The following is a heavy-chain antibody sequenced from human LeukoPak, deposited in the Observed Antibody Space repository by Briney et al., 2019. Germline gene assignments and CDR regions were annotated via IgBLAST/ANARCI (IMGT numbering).Heavy chain of an antibody. Sequence: AGGSLRLSCAASGFTFSSYAMHWVRQAPGKGLEWVAVISYDGSNKYYADSVKGRFTISRDNSKNTLYLQMNSLRAEDTAVYYCAKDGHVLRYFDWLLSDYYYYYMDVWGKGTTVTISS. CDR2: ISYDGSNK. CDR1: GFTFSSYA. V-gene: IGHV3-30*04. CDR3: AKDGHVLRYFDWLLSDYYYYYMDV. J-gene: IGHJ6*03. D-gene: IGHD3-9*01.